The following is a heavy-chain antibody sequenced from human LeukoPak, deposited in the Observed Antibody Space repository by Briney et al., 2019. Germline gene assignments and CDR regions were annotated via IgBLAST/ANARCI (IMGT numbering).Heavy chain of an antibody. CDR2: INHSGST. CDR3: ARGTRRGWFDP. V-gene: IGHV4-34*01. Sequence: PSETLSLTCAVYGGSFSGYYWSWIRQPAGKGLEWIGEINHSGSTNYNPSLKSRVTISVDTSKNQFSLKLSSVTAADTAVYYCARGTRRGWFDPWGQGTLVTVSS. J-gene: IGHJ5*02. CDR1: GGSFSGYY.